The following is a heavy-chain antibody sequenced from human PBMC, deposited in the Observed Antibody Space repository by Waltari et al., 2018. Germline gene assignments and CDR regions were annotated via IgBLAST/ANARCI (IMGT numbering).Heavy chain of an antibody. CDR1: GGSISSSNW. Sequence: QVQLQESGPGLVKPSGTLSLTCAVSGGSISSSNWWSWVRQPPGKGLEWIGEIYQSGTTNYNPSLKSRVTISVDTSKNQFSLKLSSVTAADTAVYYCARVLQYCSGGSCPSDVWGKGTTVTISS. CDR3: ARVLQYCSGGSCPSDV. V-gene: IGHV4-4*02. J-gene: IGHJ6*04. D-gene: IGHD2-15*01. CDR2: IYQSGTT.